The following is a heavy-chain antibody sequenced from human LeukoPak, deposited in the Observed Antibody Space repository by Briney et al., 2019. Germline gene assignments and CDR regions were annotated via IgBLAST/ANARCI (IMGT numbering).Heavy chain of an antibody. Sequence: GESLKISCKGSGFSFTSYWIGRVRQMPGKGLEWMGIIYPGDSDTRYSPSFQGQVTISADKSISTAYLQWSSLKASDTAMYYCARQTPITMIVEWGQGTLVTVSS. CDR2: IYPGDSDT. CDR3: ARQTPITMIVE. D-gene: IGHD3-22*01. CDR1: GFSFTSYW. V-gene: IGHV5-51*01. J-gene: IGHJ4*02.